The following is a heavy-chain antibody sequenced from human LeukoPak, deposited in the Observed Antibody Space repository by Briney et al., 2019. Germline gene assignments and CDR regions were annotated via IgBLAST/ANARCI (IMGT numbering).Heavy chain of an antibody. CDR2: IYGGGNI. D-gene: IGHD5-24*01. V-gene: IGHV3-53*01. J-gene: IGHJ4*02. CDR3: ARGAGYNYPYYFDY. Sequence: PGGSLRLSCAASGFTASSNYMYWVRQAPGKGLEWVSVIYGGGNIYYADSVKGRFTISRDNSKNTLYLQMNSLRAEDTAVYYCARGAGYNYPYYFDYWGQGTLVTVSS. CDR1: GFTASSNY.